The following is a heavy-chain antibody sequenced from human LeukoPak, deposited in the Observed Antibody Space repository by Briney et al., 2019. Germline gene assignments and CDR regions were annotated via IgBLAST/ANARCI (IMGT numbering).Heavy chain of an antibody. Sequence: GGSLRLSCAASGFTFSSYGMHWVRQAPGKGLEWVAVIWYVGSNKYYADSVKGRFTISRDNSKNTLYLQMNSLRAEDTAVYYCARGGYSYGYRFDYWGQGTLVTVSS. D-gene: IGHD5-18*01. V-gene: IGHV3-33*01. CDR1: GFTFSSYG. CDR3: ARGGYSYGYRFDY. J-gene: IGHJ4*02. CDR2: IWYVGSNK.